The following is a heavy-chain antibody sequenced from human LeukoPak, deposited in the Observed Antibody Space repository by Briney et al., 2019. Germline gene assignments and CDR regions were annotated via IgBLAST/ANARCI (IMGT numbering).Heavy chain of an antibody. V-gene: IGHV3-23*01. Sequence: GRSLRLACAASGFTFSSYAMSWVRQAPGKGLEWVSAISGSGGSTYYADSVKGRFTISRDNSKNTLYLQMNSLRAEDTAVYYCANPGPYRNKDYYYGMDVWGQGTTVTVSS. CDR3: ANPGPYRNKDYYYGMDV. J-gene: IGHJ6*02. CDR2: ISGSGGST. CDR1: GFTFSSYA. D-gene: IGHD4-11*01.